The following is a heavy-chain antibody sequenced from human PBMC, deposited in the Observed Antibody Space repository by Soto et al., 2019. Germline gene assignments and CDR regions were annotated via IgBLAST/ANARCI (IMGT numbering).Heavy chain of an antibody. Sequence: QVQLVESGGGVVQPGRSLRLSCAASGFTFSSYGMHWVRQAPGKGLEWVAVISYDGSNKYYADSVKGRFTISRDNSKNTLYLQMNSLRAEDTAVYYCARNSGWGMGVYYGMDVWGQGTTVTVSS. J-gene: IGHJ6*02. D-gene: IGHD6-19*01. CDR1: GFTFSSYG. V-gene: IGHV3-30*03. CDR3: ARNSGWGMGVYYGMDV. CDR2: ISYDGSNK.